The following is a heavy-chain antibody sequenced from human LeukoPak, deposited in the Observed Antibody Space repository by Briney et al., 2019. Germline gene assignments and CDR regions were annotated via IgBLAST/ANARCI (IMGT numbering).Heavy chain of an antibody. V-gene: IGHV1-2*02. CDR2: INPNSGGT. CDR1: GYTFTGYY. Sequence: GASVKVSCKASGYTFTGYYMHWVRQAPGQGLEWMGWINPNSGGTNYAQKFQGRVTLTGDTSISTAYMELSSLRSDDTAVYYCVRDFVFNDAFDIWGQGTMVTVSS. J-gene: IGHJ3*02. D-gene: IGHD3-3*01. CDR3: VRDFVFNDAFDI.